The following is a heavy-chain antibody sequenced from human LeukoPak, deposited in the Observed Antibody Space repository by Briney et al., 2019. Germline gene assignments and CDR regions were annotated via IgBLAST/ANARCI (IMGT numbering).Heavy chain of an antibody. CDR1: GFTFSSHC. Sequence: GGSLRLSCAASGFTFSSHCMNWARQAPGKGLEWVANIKQDGSEKYYVDSVKGRFTISRDNAKNSLYLQMNSLRAEDTAVYYCARDNPRQLTTVTNRYYYYYGMDVWGQGTTVTVSS. CDR3: ARDNPRQLTTVTNRYYYYYGMDV. V-gene: IGHV3-7*01. CDR2: IKQDGSEK. D-gene: IGHD4-17*01. J-gene: IGHJ6*02.